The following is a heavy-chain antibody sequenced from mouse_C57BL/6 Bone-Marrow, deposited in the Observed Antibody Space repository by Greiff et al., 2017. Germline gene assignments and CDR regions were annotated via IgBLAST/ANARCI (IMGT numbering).Heavy chain of an antibody. V-gene: IGHV1-80*01. Sequence: VQLKQSGAELVKPGASVKISCKASGYAFSSYWMNWVKQRPGQRLEWIGQIYPGDGDTNYNEKFKGKATLTADTSSSTAYMQLSSLTSDDSAVYVSGGGAYWGQGTLVTVSA. CDR2: IYPGDGDT. J-gene: IGHJ3*01. CDR1: GYAFSSYW. CDR3: GGGAY.